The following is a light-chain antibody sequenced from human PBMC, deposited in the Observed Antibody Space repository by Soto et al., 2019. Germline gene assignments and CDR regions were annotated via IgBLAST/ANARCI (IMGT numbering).Light chain of an antibody. J-gene: IGKJ1*01. V-gene: IGKV1-39*01. Sequence: DIQMTQSPSSLSASVGDRVTITCRASQSISSYLNGYQQKPGKAPKLLIYAASSLQSGVPSRFSGSGSDTDFTLTISSLLPEDFATYYCQQSYSTPQTFGQGTKVDIK. CDR2: AAS. CDR3: QQSYSTPQT. CDR1: QSISSY.